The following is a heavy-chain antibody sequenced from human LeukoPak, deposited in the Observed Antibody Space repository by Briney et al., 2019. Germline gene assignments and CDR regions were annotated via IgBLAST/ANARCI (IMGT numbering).Heavy chain of an antibody. CDR1: GYTFIGFY. CDR2: INPNGGGT. Sequence: ASVKVSCKASGYTFIGFYMHWVRPAPGQGLEWMGWINPNGGGTNYAQKFQGRVTMTRDTSISTAYMELSRLRSDDTAVFYCAREEVIAAAGPTLDYWGQGALVTVSS. V-gene: IGHV1-2*02. CDR3: AREEVIAAAGPTLDY. D-gene: IGHD6-13*01. J-gene: IGHJ4*02.